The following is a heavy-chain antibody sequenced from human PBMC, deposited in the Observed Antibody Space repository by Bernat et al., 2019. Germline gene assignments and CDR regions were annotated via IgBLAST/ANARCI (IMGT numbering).Heavy chain of an antibody. V-gene: IGHV4-4*02. CDR1: GGSISSNNW. Sequence: QVQLQESGPGLVKPSGTLSFTCAVSGGSISSNNWWSWVRQPPGKGLEWIGEIYHSGSTNYNPSLKSRVTISVDKSKNQFSLDLSSVTAADTAAYYCASKKYYGSGMFDYWGQGTLVTVSS. CDR3: ASKKYYGSGMFDY. D-gene: IGHD3-10*01. CDR2: IYHSGST. J-gene: IGHJ4*02.